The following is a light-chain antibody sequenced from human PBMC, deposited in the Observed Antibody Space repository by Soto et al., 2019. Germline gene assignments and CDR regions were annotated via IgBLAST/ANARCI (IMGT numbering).Light chain of an antibody. V-gene: IGKV1-39*01. CDR3: QQSYSTPPWT. CDR2: AAS. Sequence: DIQMTQSPSSLSASVGDRVTITCRASQSISSYLNWYQQKPGKAPNLLISAASSLHSGVPSRFSGSGSGTDFTLTISSLQPEDFATYYCQQSYSTPPWTFGQGTKVDIK. J-gene: IGKJ1*01. CDR1: QSISSY.